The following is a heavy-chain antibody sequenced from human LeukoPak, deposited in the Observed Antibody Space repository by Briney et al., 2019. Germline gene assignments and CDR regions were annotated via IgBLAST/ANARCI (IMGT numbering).Heavy chain of an antibody. CDR2: ISSSSSYI. V-gene: IGHV3-21*01. J-gene: IGHJ3*02. D-gene: IGHD1-26*01. CDR3: VRDSGSYYPDAFDI. Sequence: PGGSLRLSCAASGFTFSSYSMNWVRQAPGKGLEWVSSISSSSSYIYYADSVKGRFTISRDNAKNSLYLQMNSLRAEDTAVYYCVRDSGSYYPDAFDIWGQGTMVTVSS. CDR1: GFTFSSYS.